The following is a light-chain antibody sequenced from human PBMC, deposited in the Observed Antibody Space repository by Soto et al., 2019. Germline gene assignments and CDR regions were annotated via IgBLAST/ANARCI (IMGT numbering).Light chain of an antibody. CDR1: QSVSSSY. CDR2: AAS. V-gene: IGKV3-20*01. Sequence: EIVLTQSPGTLSLSPGDRATLSCRASQSVSSSYLAWYQQKPGQAPRLLIYAASSRATGIPDRFSGSGSGTDFTLTISRLEPEDFAVYYCQQYGSSPRYTFGQGTKLEIK. CDR3: QQYGSSPRYT. J-gene: IGKJ2*01.